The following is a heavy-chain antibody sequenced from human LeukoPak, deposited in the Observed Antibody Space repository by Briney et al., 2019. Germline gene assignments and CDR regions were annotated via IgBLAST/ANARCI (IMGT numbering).Heavy chain of an antibody. J-gene: IGHJ4*02. CDR1: GLSFSYYW. V-gene: IGHV3-7*01. D-gene: IGHD3-10*01. CDR2: IKEDGSEK. Sequence: GGSLRLSCAASGLSFSYYWMSWVRQAPGKGLEWVANIKEDGSEKYYVDSVRGRFTISRDNAKNSLYLLMNSLRAEDTAVYYCARPYYYGSGRSFDYWGQGTLVTVSS. CDR3: ARPYYYGSGRSFDY.